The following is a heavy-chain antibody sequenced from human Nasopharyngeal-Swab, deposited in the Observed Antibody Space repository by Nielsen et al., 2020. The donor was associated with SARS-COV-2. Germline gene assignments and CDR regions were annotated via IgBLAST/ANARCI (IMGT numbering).Heavy chain of an antibody. J-gene: IGHJ4*02. Sequence: SETLSLTCAVYGGSFSGYYWSWIRHPPGKGLEWIGEINHSGSTNYNPSLKSRVTISVDTSKNQFSLKLSSVTAADTAVYYCARGVKSKGGSSGRDYWGQGTLVTVSS. CDR2: INHSGST. V-gene: IGHV4-34*01. CDR1: GGSFSGYY. CDR3: ARGVKSKGGSSGRDY. D-gene: IGHD6-19*01.